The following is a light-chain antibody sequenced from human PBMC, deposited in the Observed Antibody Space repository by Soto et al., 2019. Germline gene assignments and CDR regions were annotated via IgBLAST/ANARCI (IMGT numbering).Light chain of an antibody. J-gene: IGKJ2*02. CDR1: QSVSNW. CDR2: KAS. Sequence: DIQMTQSPSTLSAFVGDRVTITCRASQSVSNWLAWYQQKPGKAPRLLTSKASTLESGVPSRFSSSGSVTELTLSISSLQPEDFATYYCQQYRSASTFGQGTKLEIK. V-gene: IGKV1-5*03. CDR3: QQYRSAST.